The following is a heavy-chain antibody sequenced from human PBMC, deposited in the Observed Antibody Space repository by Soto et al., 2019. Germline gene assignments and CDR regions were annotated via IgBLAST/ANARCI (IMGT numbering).Heavy chain of an antibody. CDR2: IWYDGSNK. Sequence: GGSLRLSCAASGFTFSSYGMHWVRQAPGKGLEWVAVIWYDGSNKYYADSVKGRFTISRDNSKNTLYLQMNSLRAEDTAVYYCARGETGYYDSSGYNYYYGMDVWGQGTTVTVSS. V-gene: IGHV3-33*01. CDR1: GFTFSSYG. J-gene: IGHJ6*02. D-gene: IGHD3-22*01. CDR3: ARGETGYYDSSGYNYYYGMDV.